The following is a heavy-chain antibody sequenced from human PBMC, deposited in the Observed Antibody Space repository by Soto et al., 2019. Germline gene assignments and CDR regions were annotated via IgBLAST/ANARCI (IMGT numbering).Heavy chain of an antibody. Sequence: QVQLQQWGAGLLKPSETLSLTCAVYGGPFRGYYWSWIRQPPGKGLEWIGEINHSGSTHYNPSLKSRVTLSVDTSKNPFSLGLHSVTAADKAVYYCAGGTYYADWGQGALVTVSS. V-gene: IGHV4-34*01. CDR3: AGGTYYAD. D-gene: IGHD1-26*01. CDR1: GGPFRGYY. J-gene: IGHJ4*02. CDR2: INHSGST.